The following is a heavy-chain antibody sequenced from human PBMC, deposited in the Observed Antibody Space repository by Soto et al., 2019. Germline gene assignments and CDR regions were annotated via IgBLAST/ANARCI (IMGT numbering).Heavy chain of an antibody. CDR2: INPSGGSA. Sequence: QVQLVQSGPEVKKPGASVKVSCKASGYTFTSYYIHYVRQAPGQGLEWMGIINPSGGSATYAQKLKGRVTMTRDTSTNTVYMELSSLRSEDTAVYYCTRSSNVGWGWFDPWGQGTLVTVSS. V-gene: IGHV1-46*03. CDR3: TRSSNVGWGWFDP. CDR1: GYTFTSYY. D-gene: IGHD6-19*01. J-gene: IGHJ5*02.